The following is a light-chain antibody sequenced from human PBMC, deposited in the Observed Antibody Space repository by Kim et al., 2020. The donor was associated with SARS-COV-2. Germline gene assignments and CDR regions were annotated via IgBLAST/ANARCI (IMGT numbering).Light chain of an antibody. CDR3: QVWDSSSDHPVV. V-gene: IGLV3-21*04. CDR2: YDS. J-gene: IGLJ2*01. Sequence: SYELTQPPSMSVAPGKTARITCGGNNIGSKSVHWYQQKPGQAPVLVIYYDSDRPSGIPERFSGSNSGNTATLTISRVEAGDEADYYCQVWDSSSDHPVVFGGGTQLTVL. CDR1: NIGSKS.